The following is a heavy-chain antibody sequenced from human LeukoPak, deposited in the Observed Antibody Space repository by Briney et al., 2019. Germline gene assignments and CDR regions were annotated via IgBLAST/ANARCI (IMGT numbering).Heavy chain of an antibody. D-gene: IGHD1-26*01. CDR3: AKGWRVGATYFDY. V-gene: IGHV3-30*02. J-gene: IGHJ4*02. Sequence: GGSLRLYCAASGFTFSSYGMHWVRQAPGKGLEWVAFIRYDGSNKYYADSVKGRFTISRDNSKNTLYLQMNSLRAEDTAVYYCAKGWRVGATYFDYWGQGTLVTVSS. CDR2: IRYDGSNK. CDR1: GFTFSSYG.